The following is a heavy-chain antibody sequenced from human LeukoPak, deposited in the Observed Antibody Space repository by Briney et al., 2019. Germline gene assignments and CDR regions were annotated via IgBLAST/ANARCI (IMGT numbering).Heavy chain of an antibody. CDR1: GGSISSYY. CDR3: ARDFYYDSSGYNY. J-gene: IGHJ4*02. CDR2: IYYSGST. D-gene: IGHD3-22*01. Sequence: PSETLSLTCTVSGGSISSYYWSRIRQPPGKGLEWIGYIYYSGSTNYNPSLKSRVTISVDTSKNQFSLKLSSVTAADTAVYYCARDFYYDSSGYNYWGQGTLVTVSS. V-gene: IGHV4-59*01.